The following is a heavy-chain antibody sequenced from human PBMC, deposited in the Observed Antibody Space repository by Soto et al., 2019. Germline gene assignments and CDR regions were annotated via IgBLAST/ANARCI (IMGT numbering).Heavy chain of an antibody. V-gene: IGHV3-74*01. D-gene: IGHD2-21*01. J-gene: IGHJ4*02. CDR3: VRGYPNYSNFAY. CDR1: GFTFSNYW. CDR2: INNDGSDP. Sequence: EVQLVESGGGLFQPEGSLRLSCEASGFTFSNYWMHWVRQAPGKGLVWVSRINNDGSDPIYADSVKGRFTISRDNAKNTVYLQMNSLRAEDTAVYYCVRGYPNYSNFAYWGQGSLVTVSS.